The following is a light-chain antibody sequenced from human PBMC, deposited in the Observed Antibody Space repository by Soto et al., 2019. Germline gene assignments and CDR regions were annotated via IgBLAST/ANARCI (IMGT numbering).Light chain of an antibody. Sequence: DIQMTQSPSSLSASVGDRVTISCRASQSVNKYLNWYQQKPGNVPTLLIYAATTLQVGVPSRFNGSGFGTDFTVTISNLQPEDFATYYCHPSFSTPLSFGGGTKVEIK. CDR3: HPSFSTPLS. CDR1: QSVNKY. CDR2: AAT. J-gene: IGKJ4*01. V-gene: IGKV1-39*01.